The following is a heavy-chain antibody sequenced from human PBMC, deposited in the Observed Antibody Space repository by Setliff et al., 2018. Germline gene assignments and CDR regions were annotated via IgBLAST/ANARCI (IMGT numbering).Heavy chain of an antibody. D-gene: IGHD1-26*01. J-gene: IGHJ4*02. Sequence: SVKVSCKASGGTFSSYAIIWVRQAPGQGLEWMGGIIPIFGTANYAQKFQGRVTITADESTSTAYMELSSLRSEDTAVYYCARGGVSIVGATWPFDYWGQGTLVTVSS. CDR1: GGTFSSYA. CDR3: ARGGVSIVGATWPFDY. V-gene: IGHV1-69*13. CDR2: IIPIFGTA.